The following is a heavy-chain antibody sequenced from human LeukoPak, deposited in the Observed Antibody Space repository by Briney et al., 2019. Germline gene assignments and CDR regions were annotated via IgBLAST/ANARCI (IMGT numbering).Heavy chain of an antibody. Sequence: GGSLRLSCAASGFTFSDFEMNWVRQVPGKGLEWVSHIDGGGGSIFYADSVKGRFTVSRDNAKNSLYLQMNSLRVEDTAIHYCARELLLCGGDCNDYWGQGTLVTVSS. J-gene: IGHJ4*02. CDR1: GFTFSDFE. CDR2: IDGGGGSI. V-gene: IGHV3-48*03. D-gene: IGHD2-21*02. CDR3: ARELLLCGGDCNDY.